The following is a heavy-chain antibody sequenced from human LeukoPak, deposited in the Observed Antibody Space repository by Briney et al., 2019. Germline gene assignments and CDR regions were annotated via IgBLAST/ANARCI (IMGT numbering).Heavy chain of an antibody. J-gene: IGHJ1*01. CDR1: GGSISSYY. D-gene: IGHD6-19*01. CDR2: IYTSGST. Sequence: SETLSLTCTVSGGSISSYYWSWLRQPAGKGLEWVGRIYTSGSTNYNPSLKSRVTMSVDTSKNQFSLKLSSVTAADTAVYYCXXXXXXXXXXSGWYSAEYFQHWGQGTLVTVSS. V-gene: IGHV4-4*07. CDR3: XXXXXXXXXXSGWYSAEYFQH.